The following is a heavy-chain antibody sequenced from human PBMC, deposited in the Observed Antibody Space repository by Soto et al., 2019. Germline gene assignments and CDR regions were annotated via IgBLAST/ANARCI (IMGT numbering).Heavy chain of an antibody. CDR1: GFTFTRYS. V-gene: IGHV3-21*06. CDR3: ARTDGYEIEY. D-gene: IGHD5-12*01. CDR2: ISSTTHYI. Sequence: PGGSLRLSCAASGFTFTRYSMNWVRQAPGKGLEWVSSISSTTHYIYYADSMRGRFTISRDNAKNAVYLEMNSLRAEDTAVYYCARTDGYEIEYWGQGTLVTVSS. J-gene: IGHJ4*02.